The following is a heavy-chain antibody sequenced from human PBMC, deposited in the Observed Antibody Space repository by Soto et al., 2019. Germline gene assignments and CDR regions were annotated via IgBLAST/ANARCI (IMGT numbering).Heavy chain of an antibody. CDR2: INSDGSST. D-gene: IGHD6-6*01. J-gene: IGHJ5*02. Sequence: PGGSLRLSCASSGFTFSSYWMHWVRQSPGKGLVWVSRINSDGSSTSYADSVKGRFAISRDNAKNTLYLQMNSLRAEDTAVYYCARNGVYRRSSGFDPGGQGNRVTVS. CDR3: ARNGVYRRSSGFDP. V-gene: IGHV3-74*01. CDR1: GFTFSSYW.